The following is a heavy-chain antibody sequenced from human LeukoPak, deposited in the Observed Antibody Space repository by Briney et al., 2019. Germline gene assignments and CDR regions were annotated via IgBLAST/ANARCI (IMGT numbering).Heavy chain of an antibody. V-gene: IGHV3-30*04. CDR1: GFTFSSYA. CDR3: AKQAGATAYFDY. D-gene: IGHD1-26*01. J-gene: IGHJ4*02. Sequence: GGSLRLSCAASGFTFSSYAVHWVRQAPGKGLEWVAVISYDGSNKYYADSVKGRFTISRDNSKNTLYLQMNSLRAEDTAVYYCAKQAGATAYFDYWGQGTLVTVSS. CDR2: ISYDGSNK.